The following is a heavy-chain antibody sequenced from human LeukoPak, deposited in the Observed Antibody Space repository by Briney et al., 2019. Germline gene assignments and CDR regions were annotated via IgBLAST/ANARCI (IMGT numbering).Heavy chain of an antibody. CDR1: GYNFINYW. Sequence: GESLQISCKASGYNFINYWIGWVRQMPGKGLEWMGIIYPGDSDTRYSPSFQGLVTISADKSISTAYLQWSSLKASDTAMYYCARHSYATDYWGQGALVTVSS. D-gene: IGHD3-16*01. V-gene: IGHV5-51*01. CDR2: IYPGDSDT. CDR3: ARHSYATDY. J-gene: IGHJ4*02.